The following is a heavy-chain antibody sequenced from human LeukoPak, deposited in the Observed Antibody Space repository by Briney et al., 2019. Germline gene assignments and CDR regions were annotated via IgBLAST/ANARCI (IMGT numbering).Heavy chain of an antibody. Sequence: ASVKVSCKVSGYTLTELSMHWVRQAPGKGLEWMGGFDPEDGETIYAQKFQDRVTMTEDTSTDTAYMELSSLRSEDTAVYYCARRAAGYSSGWKVRGNWFDPWGQGTLVTVSS. CDR2: FDPEDGET. D-gene: IGHD6-19*01. CDR3: ARRAAGYSSGWKVRGNWFDP. J-gene: IGHJ5*02. CDR1: GYTLTELS. V-gene: IGHV1-24*01.